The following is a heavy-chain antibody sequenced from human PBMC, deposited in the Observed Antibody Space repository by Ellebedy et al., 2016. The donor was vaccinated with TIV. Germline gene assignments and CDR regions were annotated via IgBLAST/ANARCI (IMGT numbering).Heavy chain of an antibody. CDR2: INHSGRT. CDR1: GGSFSDYY. Sequence: MPSETLSLTCAVYGGSFSDYYWSWIRQPPGKGLGWIGEINHSGRTNYTPAVKSRVTISVDTSKIQFTLKMSSVTAADTALSYCARARRDGYSAWGQGTLVTVSS. J-gene: IGHJ4*02. V-gene: IGHV4-34*01. CDR3: ARARRDGYSA. D-gene: IGHD5-24*01.